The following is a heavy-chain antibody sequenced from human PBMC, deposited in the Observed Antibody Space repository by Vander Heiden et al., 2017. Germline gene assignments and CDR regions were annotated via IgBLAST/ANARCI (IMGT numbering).Heavy chain of an antibody. CDR3: ARPDYDSSGRPVYHALDV. D-gene: IGHD3-22*01. Sequence: EVQLVESGGGLVQPGGSLRLPCEASGFTFSSYWMRWVRQAPGKGLEWVANTKQDGSEKYYLDSVNGRFTISRDNAKNSLYLQMNSLRAEETAVYYCARPDYDSSGRPVYHALDVWGQGTTVTVSS. CDR1: GFTFSSYW. V-gene: IGHV3-7*01. J-gene: IGHJ6*02. CDR2: TKQDGSEK.